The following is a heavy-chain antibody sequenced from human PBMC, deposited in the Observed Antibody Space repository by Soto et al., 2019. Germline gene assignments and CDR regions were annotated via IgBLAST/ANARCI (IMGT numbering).Heavy chain of an antibody. CDR3: VKGVGNGWRNVDH. Sequence: QVQLVESGGGVFRLGRPLVASCAAPGSTFGIMARHWVGQAPGMGLEWRAVISSGATEKYYDDSVKGRFTISRDDSKNMVYLQLNSLRHEDTAVYHCVKGVGNGWRNVDHWGQGTLVTVSS. V-gene: IGHV3-30*18. J-gene: IGHJ1*01. CDR1: GSTFGIMA. CDR2: ISSGATEK. D-gene: IGHD6-19*01.